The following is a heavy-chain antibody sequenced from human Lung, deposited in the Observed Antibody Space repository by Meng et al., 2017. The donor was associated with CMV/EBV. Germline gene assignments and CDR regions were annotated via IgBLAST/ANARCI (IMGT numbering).Heavy chain of an antibody. CDR3: TTDAYGVVVPFDY. D-gene: IGHD3-3*01. Sequence: SXGASGFIFSSAWMSWVRQAPGKGLEWVGRIRSKTNGGTTDYAAPVKGRLTISRDDSRSPLYLQMNSLKTEDTAVYYCTTDAYGVVVPFDYLGQGXLVTVSS. CDR2: IRSKTNGGTT. V-gene: IGHV3-15*01. CDR1: GFIFSSAW. J-gene: IGHJ4*02.